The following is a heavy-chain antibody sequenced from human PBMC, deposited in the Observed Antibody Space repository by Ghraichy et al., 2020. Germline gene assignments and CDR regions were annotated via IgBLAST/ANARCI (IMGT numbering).Heavy chain of an antibody. Sequence: SVKVSCKTSGFTFTTSAVQWVRQARGQRLEWMGWILVGNGNTNYAQKFQERVTITSDMSTSTASMELSSLRSEDTAIYYCAAAAYYHTGGHRDTNDAFDMWGQGTMVIVSS. CDR3: AAAAYYHTGGHRDTNDAFDM. V-gene: IGHV1-58*01. J-gene: IGHJ3*02. CDR2: ILVGNGNT. CDR1: GFTFTTSA. D-gene: IGHD3-22*01.